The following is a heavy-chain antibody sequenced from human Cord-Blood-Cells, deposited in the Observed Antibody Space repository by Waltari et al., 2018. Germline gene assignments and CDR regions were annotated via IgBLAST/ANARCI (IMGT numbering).Heavy chain of an antibody. Sequence: QGQLVESGGGVVEPGRSRRLSCADVGFTFSSYAMHWVRQAPGKGLEWEAVISYDGSNKYYADSVKGRFTISRDNSKNTLYLQMNSLRAEDTAVYYCAREGVEQQLDYWGQGTLVTVSS. J-gene: IGHJ4*02. CDR3: AREGVEQQLDY. V-gene: IGHV3-30*04. CDR2: ISYDGSNK. D-gene: IGHD6-13*01. CDR1: GFTFSSYA.